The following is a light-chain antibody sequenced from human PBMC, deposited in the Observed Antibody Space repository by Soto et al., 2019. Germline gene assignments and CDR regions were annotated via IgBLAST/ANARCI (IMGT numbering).Light chain of an antibody. Sequence: EIVLTQSPDTLSLSPGESATLSCRASQGIGRYLAWFQQKPGQAPRLLIYDASTRAPGIPARFIGSGSGTDFTITISSLKPEGLRVYYCQQRSNWPLSFGPGTKVEIK. CDR2: DAS. CDR1: QGIGRY. CDR3: QQRSNWPLS. V-gene: IGKV3-11*01. J-gene: IGKJ3*01.